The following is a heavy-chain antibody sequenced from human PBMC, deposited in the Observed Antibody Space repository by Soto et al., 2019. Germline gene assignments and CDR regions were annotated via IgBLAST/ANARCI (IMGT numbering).Heavy chain of an antibody. Sequence: PAETLSLTCAVYGGSFSGYYWSWIRQPPGKGLEWIGEINHSGITNYNPSLKSRVTISVETSKNQFSLKLSSVTAAETAVYYCARGRIVLMVYAMYYYYYGMDVWGKGTTVTVYS. CDR3: ARGRIVLMVYAMYYYYYGMDV. CDR2: INHSGIT. CDR1: GGSFSGYY. J-gene: IGHJ6*04. D-gene: IGHD2-8*01. V-gene: IGHV4-34*01.